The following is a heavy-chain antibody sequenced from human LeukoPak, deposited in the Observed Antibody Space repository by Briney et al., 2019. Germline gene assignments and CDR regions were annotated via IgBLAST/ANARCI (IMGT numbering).Heavy chain of an antibody. CDR1: SGSISSYY. D-gene: IGHD2-2*01. CDR3: ARDRAKGYCSSTSCYGDDAFDI. V-gene: IGHV4-59*01. CDR2: IYYSGRT. J-gene: IGHJ3*02. Sequence: SETLSLTCTVSSGSISSYYWSWIRQPPGKGLEWIGYIYYSGRTNYNPSLKSRVTISVDTSKNQFSLKLSSVTAADTAVYYCARDRAKGYCSSTSCYGDDAFDIWGQGTMVTVSS.